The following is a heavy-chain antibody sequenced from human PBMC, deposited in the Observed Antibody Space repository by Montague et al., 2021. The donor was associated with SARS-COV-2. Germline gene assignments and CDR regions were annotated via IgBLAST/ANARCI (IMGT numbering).Heavy chain of an antibody. V-gene: IGHV4-59*08. D-gene: IGHD3-16*01. CDR3: ARYYERSLDV. Sequence: SETLSLTCTVSGGSITNDDWSWIRQPPGKGLEWIVNIFKDGDIDXNPSLRSRVIISVDTSKSQFYLKVTSVTAADTAAYYCARYYERSLDVWGQGTTVTVSS. J-gene: IGHJ6*02. CDR2: IFKDGDI. CDR1: GGSITNDD.